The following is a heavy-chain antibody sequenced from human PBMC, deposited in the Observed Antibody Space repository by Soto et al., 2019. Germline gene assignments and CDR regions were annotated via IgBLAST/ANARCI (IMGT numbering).Heavy chain of an antibody. D-gene: IGHD3-10*01. Sequence: PSEPLSLTCAVSGGSISSGGYSWSWIRQPPGKGLEWIGYIYHSGSTYYNPSLKSRVTISVDRSKNQFSLRLTSVTAADTAVYYCASSLWFGEDFYEYWVHGTRVTDSS. V-gene: IGHV4-30-2*01. J-gene: IGHJ4*01. CDR1: GGSISSGGYS. CDR2: IYHSGST. CDR3: ASSLWFGEDFYEY.